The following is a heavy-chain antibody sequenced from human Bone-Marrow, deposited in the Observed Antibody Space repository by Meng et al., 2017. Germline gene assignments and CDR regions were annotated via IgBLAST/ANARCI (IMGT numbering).Heavy chain of an antibody. Sequence: GESLKIPRAASGFTFSSYSMNWVRQAPGKGLEWVSSISSSSSYIYYADSVKGRFTISRDNAKNSLYLQMNSLRAEDTAVYDCARVSIDCGGDCYSFERDPAADYWGQGTLVTVSS. CDR2: ISSSSSYI. J-gene: IGHJ4*02. D-gene: IGHD2-21*02. CDR1: GFTFSSYS. CDR3: ARVSIDCGGDCYSFERDPAADY. V-gene: IGHV3-21*01.